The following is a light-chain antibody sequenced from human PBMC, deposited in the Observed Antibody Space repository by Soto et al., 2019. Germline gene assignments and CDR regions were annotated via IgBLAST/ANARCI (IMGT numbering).Light chain of an antibody. CDR1: SSDVGGYNY. J-gene: IGLJ2*01. CDR2: EVS. V-gene: IGLV2-14*01. Sequence: QSALTQPASVSGSPGQSITISCTGTSSDVGGYNYVSWYQQHPGKAPKLMIYEVSNRPSGVSNRFSGSKSGNTASLTISGLQAEHESDYYCSSYTSSTTRLVVFGGRTKLAVL. CDR3: SSYTSSTTRLVV.